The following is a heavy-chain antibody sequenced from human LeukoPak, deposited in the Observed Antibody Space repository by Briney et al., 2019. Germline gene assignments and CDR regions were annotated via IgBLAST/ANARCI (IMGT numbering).Heavy chain of an antibody. CDR1: VLPFCIYG. D-gene: IGHD1-1*01. CDR3: AKDKSNWNDVTTPDN. J-gene: IGHJ4*02. V-gene: IGHV3-30*18. CDR2: ISFDGCNK. Sequence: GVSLRLSCAVSVLPFCIYGMQWVRRAPGRGLVGVAFISFDGCNKFYPDSVKGRYLISRDISKNTLYGHEHSVSGEDTAIYYCAKDKSNWNDVTTPDNWGQGTLVTVSS.